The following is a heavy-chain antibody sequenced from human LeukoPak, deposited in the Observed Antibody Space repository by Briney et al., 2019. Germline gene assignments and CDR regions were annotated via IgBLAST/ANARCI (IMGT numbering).Heavy chain of an antibody. CDR3: AKDNHRSDWYENYFFDS. CDR1: GFTFSSYG. D-gene: IGHD6-19*01. Sequence: GGSLRLSCVASGFTFSSYGMHWVRQAPDKGLEWVAFIRSDGSNQDHVDSVKGRFTISRDNSKNTLFLQMNSLRAEDTAVYYCAKDNHRSDWYENYFFDSWGQGTLVTVSS. CDR2: IRSDGSNQ. J-gene: IGHJ4*02. V-gene: IGHV3-30*02.